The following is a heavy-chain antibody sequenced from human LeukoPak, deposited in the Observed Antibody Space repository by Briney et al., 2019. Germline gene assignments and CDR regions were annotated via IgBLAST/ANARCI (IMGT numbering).Heavy chain of an antibody. CDR1: GCSISSCYFY. Sequence: SETLSLTCTVSGCSISSCYFYWGWIGQPPGKGLVWFGSIYYSGSTYYNPALKSRVAISVDPSKNQLPLKLSSVTAADTAVYYCAGPYYYDTSAYYQPFAYWGQGSLVTVSS. CDR2: IYYSGST. CDR3: AGPYYYDTSAYYQPFAY. D-gene: IGHD3-22*01. V-gene: IGHV4-39*01. J-gene: IGHJ4*02.